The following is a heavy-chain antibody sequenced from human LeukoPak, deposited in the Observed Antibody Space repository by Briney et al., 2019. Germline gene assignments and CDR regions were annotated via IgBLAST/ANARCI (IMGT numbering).Heavy chain of an antibody. V-gene: IGHV3-74*01. CDR2: INSDGINT. CDR3: ARDLGQYYDTSDNWFDP. CDR1: GFTFDDYA. D-gene: IGHD3-22*01. Sequence: GGSLRLSCAASGFTFDDYAMHWVRQAPGKGLVWVSRINSDGINTSYADSVKGRFTISRDNAKNTLNLQMNSLRAEDTAVYYCARDLGQYYDTSDNWFDPWGQGTLVTVSS. J-gene: IGHJ5*02.